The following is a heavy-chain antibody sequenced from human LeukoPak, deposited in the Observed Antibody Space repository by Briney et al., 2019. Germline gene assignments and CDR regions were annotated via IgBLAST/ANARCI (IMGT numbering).Heavy chain of an antibody. CDR2: INHSGST. V-gene: IGHV4-34*01. Sequence: SETLSLTCAVYGGSFSGYYWSWIHQPPGKGLEWIGEINHSGSTNYNPSLKSRVTISVDTSKNQFSLKLSSVTAADTAVYYCARGRSTYYDILTGCLFDYWGQGTLVTVSS. CDR3: ARGRSTYYDILTGCLFDY. J-gene: IGHJ4*02. D-gene: IGHD3-9*01. CDR1: GGSFSGYY.